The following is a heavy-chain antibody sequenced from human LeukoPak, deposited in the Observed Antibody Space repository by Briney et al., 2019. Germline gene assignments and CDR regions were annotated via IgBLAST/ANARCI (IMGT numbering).Heavy chain of an antibody. CDR2: IKTKTDGATT. CDR1: GFTFSNAW. Sequence: GGSLRLSCAASGFTFSNAWMSWVRQAPGKGLEWVGHIKTKTDGATTDYGTPVKGRFTISRDDSENTLYLQMNSLKTEDTAVYFCTKNYYDTSGSLFYWGQGTLVTVSS. J-gene: IGHJ4*02. V-gene: IGHV3-15*01. D-gene: IGHD3-22*01. CDR3: TKNYYDTSGSLFY.